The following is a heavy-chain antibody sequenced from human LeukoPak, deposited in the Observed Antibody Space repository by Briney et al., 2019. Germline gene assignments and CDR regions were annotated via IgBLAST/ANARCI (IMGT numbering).Heavy chain of an antibody. CDR1: GFTFSTYW. CDR2: IKADGGEK. D-gene: IGHD4-23*01. CDR3: ARDSVGPFRRSPTNAFDV. Sequence: GGSLRLSCAASGFTFSTYWMNWFRQTPGKGLEWVAKIKADGGEKDHVASVKGRFTISRDNARNSLYLQMNSLRAEDTAVYYCARDSVGPFRRSPTNAFDVWDQGTMVTVSS. V-gene: IGHV3-7*01. J-gene: IGHJ3*01.